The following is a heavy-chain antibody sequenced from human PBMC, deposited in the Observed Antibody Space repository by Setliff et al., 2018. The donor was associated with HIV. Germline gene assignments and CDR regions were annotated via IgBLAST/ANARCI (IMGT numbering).Heavy chain of an antibody. CDR3: ARLRGHCACGGCYSDYYGMDV. J-gene: IGHJ6*02. CDR1: GYTFSDYY. Sequence: ASVKVSCKASGYTFSDYYMHWVRQAPGQGLEWMGWNNPNSGGTKSAQKFQGRVTMTWDTSISTYYMEVTRLKSDDTAVYYCARLRGHCACGGCYSDYYGMDVWGQGTTVTVSS. D-gene: IGHD2-8*02. CDR2: NNPNSGGT. V-gene: IGHV1-2*02.